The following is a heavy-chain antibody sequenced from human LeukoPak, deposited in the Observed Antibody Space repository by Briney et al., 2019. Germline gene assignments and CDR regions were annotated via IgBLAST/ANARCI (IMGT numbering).Heavy chain of an antibody. V-gene: IGHV4-59*12. D-gene: IGHD3-22*01. CDR3: ASGNYYDEEDAFDI. CDR2: IYYSGST. CDR1: GGSISSYY. J-gene: IGHJ3*02. Sequence: PSETLSLTCTVSGGSISSYYWSWIRQPPGKGLEWIGYIYYSGSTYYNPSLKSRVTISVDTSKNQFSLKLSSVTAADTAVYYCASGNYYDEEDAFDIWGQGTMVTVSS.